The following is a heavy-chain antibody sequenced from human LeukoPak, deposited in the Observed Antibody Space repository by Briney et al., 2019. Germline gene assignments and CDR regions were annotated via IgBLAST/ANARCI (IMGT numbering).Heavy chain of an antibody. Sequence: GGSLRLSCAASGFTFSSYAMSWVRQAPGKGLEWVSAISGSGGSTYYADSVRGRFTISRDNSKNTLYLQMNSLRAEDTAVYYCAKWTRITMVRGVTYFDYWGQGTLVTGSS. J-gene: IGHJ4*02. D-gene: IGHD3-10*01. CDR3: AKWTRITMVRGVTYFDY. CDR1: GFTFSSYA. CDR2: ISGSGGST. V-gene: IGHV3-23*01.